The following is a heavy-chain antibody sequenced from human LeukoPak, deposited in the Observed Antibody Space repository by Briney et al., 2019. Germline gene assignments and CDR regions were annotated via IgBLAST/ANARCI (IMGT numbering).Heavy chain of an antibody. CDR3: ARSSASSRSPPVGY. V-gene: IGHV3-21*01. CDR2: ISSSSSYI. Sequence: PGGSLRLSCAASGFTFSSYSMNWVRQAPGKGLEWVSSISSSSSYIYYADSVKGRFTISRDNAKNSPYLQMDSLRAEDTAVYYCARSSASSRSPPVGYWGQGTLVTVSS. J-gene: IGHJ4*02. CDR1: GFTFSSYS. D-gene: IGHD6-13*01.